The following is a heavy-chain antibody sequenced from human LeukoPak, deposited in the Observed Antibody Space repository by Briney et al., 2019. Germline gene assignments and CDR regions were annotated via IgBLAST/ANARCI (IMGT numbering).Heavy chain of an antibody. D-gene: IGHD3-10*01. V-gene: IGHV1-2*06. CDR3: ARDVDYYGSGSYYYEPVDY. Sequence: ASVKVSCKASGYTFTGYYMHRVRQAPGQGLEWMGRINPNSGGTNYAQKFQGRVTMTRDTSLRTAYMELSRLRSDDTAVYYCARDVDYYGSGSYYYEPVDYWGQGTLVTVSS. CDR1: GYTFTGYY. CDR2: INPNSGGT. J-gene: IGHJ4*02.